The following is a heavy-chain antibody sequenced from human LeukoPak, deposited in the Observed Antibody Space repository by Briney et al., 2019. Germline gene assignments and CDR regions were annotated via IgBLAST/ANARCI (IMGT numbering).Heavy chain of an antibody. CDR2: ISSSGSGGNT. D-gene: IGHD3-10*01. V-gene: IGHV3-23*01. CDR1: GFTFSSYA. J-gene: IGHJ4*02. CDR3: AKGRSNYYGSGSPFDY. Sequence: PGGSLRLSCAASGFTFSSYAMSWARQAPGKGLEWVSGISSSGSGGNTYYADFVKGRFTISRDSSKNTLFLQMNTLRAEDTAIYYCAKGRSNYYGSGSPFDYWGQGTLVTVSS.